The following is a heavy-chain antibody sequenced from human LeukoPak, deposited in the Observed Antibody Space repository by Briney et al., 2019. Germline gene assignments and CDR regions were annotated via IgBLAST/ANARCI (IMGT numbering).Heavy chain of an antibody. CDR3: AKVGYGSGSYYTLSHFDY. CDR2: ISGSGGST. V-gene: IGHV3-23*01. Sequence: GGSLRLSCAASGFTFSSYAMSWVRQAPGKGLEWVSAISGSGGSTYYADSVKGRFTISRDNSKNTLYLQMNSLRAEDTAVYYCAKVGYGSGSYYTLSHFDYWGQGTLVTVSS. J-gene: IGHJ4*02. D-gene: IGHD3-10*01. CDR1: GFTFSSYA.